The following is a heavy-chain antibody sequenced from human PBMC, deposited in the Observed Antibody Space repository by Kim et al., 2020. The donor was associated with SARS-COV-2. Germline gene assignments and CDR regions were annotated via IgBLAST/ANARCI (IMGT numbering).Heavy chain of an antibody. J-gene: IGHJ6*02. CDR3: ARDPVDTASPYGMDV. V-gene: IGHV3-30*07. D-gene: IGHD5-18*01. Sequence: DSVKGRFTISRDNSKNTLYLQMNSLSAEDTAVYYCARDPVDTASPYGMDVWGQGTTVTVSS.